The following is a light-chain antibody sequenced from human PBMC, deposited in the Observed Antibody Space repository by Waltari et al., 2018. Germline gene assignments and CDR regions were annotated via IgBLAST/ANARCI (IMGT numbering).Light chain of an antibody. J-gene: IGKJ5*01. V-gene: IGKV3-11*01. CDR2: DAS. CDR3: QQRSNWPPIT. Sequence: EIVFTQSPATLSLYPGARATLPCRASQSVSSYLAWYQQKPGQAPRLLIYDASNRATGIPARFSGSGSGTDFTLTISSLEPEDFAVYYCQQRSNWPPITFGQGTRLEIK. CDR1: QSVSSY.